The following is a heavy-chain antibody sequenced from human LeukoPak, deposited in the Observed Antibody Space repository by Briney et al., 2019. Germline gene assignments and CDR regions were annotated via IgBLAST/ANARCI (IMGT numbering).Heavy chain of an antibody. J-gene: IGHJ6*03. CDR2: IYYSGST. D-gene: IGHD3-22*01. CDR3: ARVLGGYYGYYYYYMDV. Sequence: PSGTLSLTCTVSGGSISSYYWSWIRQPPGKGLEWIGYIYYSGSTNYNPYPKSRVTISVDTSKNQFSLKLSSVTAADTAVYYCARVLGGYYGYYYYYMDVWGKGTTVTVSS. CDR1: GGSISSYY. V-gene: IGHV4-59*01.